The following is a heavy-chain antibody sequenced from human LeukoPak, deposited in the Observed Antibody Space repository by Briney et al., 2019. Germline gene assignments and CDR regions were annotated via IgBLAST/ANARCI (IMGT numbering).Heavy chain of an antibody. CDR1: GYTFTSYA. Sequence: GASVKVSCKASGYTFTSYAMHWVRQAPGQRLEWMGWINAGNGNTKYSQKFQGRVTITRDTSASTAYMELSSLRSEDTAVYYCARGGLITMTPGNYYMDVWGKGTTVTVSS. V-gene: IGHV1-3*01. CDR3: ARGGLITMTPGNYYMDV. D-gene: IGHD3-22*01. J-gene: IGHJ6*03. CDR2: INAGNGNT.